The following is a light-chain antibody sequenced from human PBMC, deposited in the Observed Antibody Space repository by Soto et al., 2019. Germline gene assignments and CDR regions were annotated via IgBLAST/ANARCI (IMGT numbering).Light chain of an antibody. V-gene: IGKV4-1*01. CDR2: WAS. J-gene: IGKJ5*01. CDR1: QNNKNY. CDR3: QQYYSTPIT. Sequence: DIVMTQSPDSLAVSLGERATINCKSGQNNKNYLAWYQQKPGQPPKLLIYWASTRESGVPDRFSGSGSGTDFTLTISSLQAEDVAVYYCQQYYSTPITFGQGTRLEIK.